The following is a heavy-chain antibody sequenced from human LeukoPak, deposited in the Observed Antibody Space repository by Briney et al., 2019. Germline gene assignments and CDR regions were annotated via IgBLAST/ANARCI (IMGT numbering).Heavy chain of an antibody. D-gene: IGHD3-9*01. J-gene: IGHJ5*02. V-gene: IGHV5-51*01. CDR2: IYPGDSDT. Sequence: GESLKISCKGSGYSFTSYWIGWVRQMPGKGLEWIGIIYPGDSDTRYSPSFQGQVTISADKSISTAYLQWSSLKASDTAMYYCARQGGRDYDILTGTLIDPWGQGTLVTVSS. CDR1: GYSFTSYW. CDR3: ARQGGRDYDILTGTLIDP.